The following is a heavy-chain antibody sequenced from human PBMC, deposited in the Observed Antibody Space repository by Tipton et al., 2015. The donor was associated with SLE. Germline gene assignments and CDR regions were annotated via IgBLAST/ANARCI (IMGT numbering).Heavy chain of an antibody. CDR2: IYYSGNA. J-gene: IGHJ4*02. CDR1: GVSIGNDGHH. Sequence: LRLSCTVSGVSIGNDGHHWSWIRQFPGKGLQWIGYIYYSGNAYYNPPLRSRVSISLDTSENQFSLNLRSVTAADTAVYYCARRAARPRGDFKYWGQGILVTVSS. D-gene: IGHD6-6*01. V-gene: IGHV4-31*02. CDR3: ARRAARPRGDFKY.